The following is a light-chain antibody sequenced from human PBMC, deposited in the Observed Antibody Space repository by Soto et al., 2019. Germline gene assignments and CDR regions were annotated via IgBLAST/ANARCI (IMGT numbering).Light chain of an antibody. J-gene: IGKJ1*01. CDR1: QSVGTH. CDR3: QQKSEWRS. CDR2: DAS. Sequence: EILLTQSPDTLSVSLGERATLSCRASQSVGTHLAWYQQKPGQAPRLLIFDASKRTTGTPDRFSGSGSGTEFTLTIRGLQSDDLAVYYCQQKSEWRSFGQGTKLDI. V-gene: IGKV3-15*01.